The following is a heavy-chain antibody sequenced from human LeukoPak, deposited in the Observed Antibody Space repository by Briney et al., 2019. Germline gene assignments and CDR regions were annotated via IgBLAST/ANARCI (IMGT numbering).Heavy chain of an antibody. CDR1: GYTFTSYY. J-gene: IGHJ4*02. V-gene: IGHV1-46*01. Sequence: ASVTVSCTASGYTFTSYYMHWVRQAPGQGLEWMGIINPSGGSTSYAQKFQGRVTITRDMSTSTVYMELSSLRSEDTAVYYCARDRGYLDYWGQGTLVTVSS. CDR2: INPSGGST. CDR3: ARDRGYLDY.